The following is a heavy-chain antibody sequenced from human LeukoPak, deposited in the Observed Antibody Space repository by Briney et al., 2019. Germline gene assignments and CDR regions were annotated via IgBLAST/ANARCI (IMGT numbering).Heavy chain of an antibody. J-gene: IGHJ4*02. CDR3: AKDIPGGGDDY. CDR1: GFNFDNFW. CDR2: IREDGGKQ. Sequence: GGSLRLSCAASGFNFDNFWMSWVRQAPGKGLEWVANIREDGGKQNYVDSVKGRYTISRDNAKSSVYLQLNSLRADDTAIYYCAKDIPGGGDDYWGQGTLVTVSS. D-gene: IGHD2-21*02. V-gene: IGHV3-7*01.